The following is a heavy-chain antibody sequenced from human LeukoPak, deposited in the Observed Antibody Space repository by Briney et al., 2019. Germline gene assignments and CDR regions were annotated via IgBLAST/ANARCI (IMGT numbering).Heavy chain of an antibody. J-gene: IGHJ4*02. CDR1: GYTFTGYY. Sequence: SVTVSCTASGYTFTGYYMHWVRQAPGQGLEWMGGIIPIFGTANYAQKFQGRVTITADKSTSTAYMELSSLRSEDTAVYYCARGLSGYVFDYWGQGTLVTVSS. D-gene: IGHD3-22*01. CDR3: ARGLSGYVFDY. V-gene: IGHV1-69*06. CDR2: IIPIFGTA.